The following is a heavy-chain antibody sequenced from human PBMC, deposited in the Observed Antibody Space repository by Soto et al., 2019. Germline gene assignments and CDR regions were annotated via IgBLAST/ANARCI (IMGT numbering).Heavy chain of an antibody. J-gene: IGHJ5*02. CDR3: AKVAPVDTAFGCRPWWWDX. Sequence: PGGSLSLSFAASGFTFSSYAMSWVRQAPGKGLEWVSSISCSGGSTYYAYSVKGRFTISMDNSKSTLYLQMNSLMAEDTAVYYCAKVAPVDTAFGCRPWWWDXGGQGTPSTDS. V-gene: IGHV3-23*01. D-gene: IGHD5-18*01. CDR2: ISCSGGST. CDR1: GFTFSSYA.